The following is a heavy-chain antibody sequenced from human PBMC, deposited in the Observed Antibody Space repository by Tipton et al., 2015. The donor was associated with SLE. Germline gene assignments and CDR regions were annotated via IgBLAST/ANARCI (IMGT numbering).Heavy chain of an antibody. Sequence: TLSLTCTVSGGSISSGDYYWSWIRQPPGKGLEWIGYIYYSGSTYYNPSLKSRVTISVDTSKNQFSLKLSSVTAADTAVYYCARAGAVGATLQFDYWGQGTLVTVSS. D-gene: IGHD1-26*01. CDR1: GGSISSGDYY. CDR3: ARAGAVGATLQFDY. V-gene: IGHV4-30-4*01. CDR2: IYYSGST. J-gene: IGHJ4*02.